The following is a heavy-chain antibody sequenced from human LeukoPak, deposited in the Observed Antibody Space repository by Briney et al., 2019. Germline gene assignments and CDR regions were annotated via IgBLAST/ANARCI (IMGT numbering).Heavy chain of an antibody. V-gene: IGHV4-31*03. CDR1: GVSVNRARYF. CDR3: ARDYSQKSIVDRVRNSGRGWFDS. CDR2: IYHNGNP. Sequence: SETLSLTCTVSGVSVNRARYFWTSVRRLQAKGLERIGDIYHNGNPHYSPSLRSRATISLDTSKNQFSLKLSSVTAADTAVYFCARDYSQKSIVDRVRNSGRGWFDSWGRGTLVTISS. D-gene: IGHD1-26*01. J-gene: IGHJ5*01.